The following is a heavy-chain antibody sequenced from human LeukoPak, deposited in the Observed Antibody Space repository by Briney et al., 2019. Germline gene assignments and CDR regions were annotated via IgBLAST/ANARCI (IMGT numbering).Heavy chain of an antibody. CDR3: ARVMSSGWSNWFDP. Sequence: GASVKVSCKASGYTFTSYGISWVRRAPGQGLEWMGWISAYNGNTNYAQKLQGRVTMTTDTSTSTAYMELRSLRSDDTAVYYCARVMSSGWSNWFDPWGQGTLVTVSS. CDR1: GYTFTSYG. D-gene: IGHD6-19*01. CDR2: ISAYNGNT. V-gene: IGHV1-18*01. J-gene: IGHJ5*02.